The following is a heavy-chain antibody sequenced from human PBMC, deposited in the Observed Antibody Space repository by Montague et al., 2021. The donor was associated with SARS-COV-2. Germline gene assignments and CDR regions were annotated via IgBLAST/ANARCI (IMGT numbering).Heavy chain of an antibody. V-gene: IGHV4-34*01. CDR2: INQSGST. CDR1: GGSFSGYD. CDR3: ARGLMIIKMMVVIMTGASNWLDS. J-gene: IGHJ5*01. D-gene: IGHD2-21*01. Sequence: SETLSLTCAVYGGSFSGYDWTWIRQSPGKGLEWIGEINQSGSTNYKPSLKSRVTISVDTSKNQFSLRLTSVTAADTAVYYCARGLMIIKMMVVIMTGASNWLDSWGQGTLVTVSP.